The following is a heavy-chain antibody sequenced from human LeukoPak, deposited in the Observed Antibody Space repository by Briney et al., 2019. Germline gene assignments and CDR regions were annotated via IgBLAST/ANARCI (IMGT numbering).Heavy chain of an antibody. CDR2: ISSSGSTI. CDR1: GFTFSSYE. D-gene: IGHD3-10*01. J-gene: IGHJ4*02. Sequence: GGSLRLSCAASGFTFSSYEMNWVRQAPGKGLEWVSYISSSGSTIYYAGSVKGRFTISRDNAKNSLYLQMNSLRAEDTAVYYCARVGLWFGEPPTDYWGQGTLVTVSS. V-gene: IGHV3-48*03. CDR3: ARVGLWFGEPPTDY.